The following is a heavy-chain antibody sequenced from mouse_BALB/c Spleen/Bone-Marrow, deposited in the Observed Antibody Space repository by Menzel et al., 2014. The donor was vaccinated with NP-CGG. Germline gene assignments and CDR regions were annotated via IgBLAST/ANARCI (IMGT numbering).Heavy chain of an antibody. Sequence: EVKLVESGGGLVKPGGSLKLSCAASGFAFSSYDMSWVSQTPEKRLEWVEYISRGGGKTYYPNTVKVRFTISGENARNSLYLQMSSLKSDDTAVYYWARQGYGYVDFDVGGAGTTVTVSS. CDR1: GFAFSSYD. D-gene: IGHD1-2*01. CDR3: ARQGYGYVDFDV. CDR2: ISRGGGKT. J-gene: IGHJ1*01. V-gene: IGHV5-12-1*01.